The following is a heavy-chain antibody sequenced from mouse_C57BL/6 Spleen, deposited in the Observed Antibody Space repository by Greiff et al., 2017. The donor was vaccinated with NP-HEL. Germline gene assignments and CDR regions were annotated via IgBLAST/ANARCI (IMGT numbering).Heavy chain of an antibody. CDR3: AKRNYYGNYEWFAY. J-gene: IGHJ3*01. CDR2: IDPSDSYT. V-gene: IGHV1-59*01. D-gene: IGHD2-1*01. CDR1: GYTFTSYW. Sequence: QVQLKQSGAELVRPGTSVKLSCKASGYTFTSYWMHWVKQRPGQGLEWIGVIDPSDSYTNYNQKFKGKATLTVDTSSSAAYMQLSSLTSEDSAVYYCAKRNYYGNYEWFAYWGQGTLVTVSA.